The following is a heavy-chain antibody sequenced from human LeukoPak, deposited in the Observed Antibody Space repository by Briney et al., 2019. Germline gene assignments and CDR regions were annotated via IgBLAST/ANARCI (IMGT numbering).Heavy chain of an antibody. V-gene: IGHV4-4*07. D-gene: IGHD3-9*01. CDR2: IYSSGST. CDR3: AREALHYDILTGYSTSGVDY. J-gene: IGHJ4*02. Sequence: SETLSLTCIVSGGSISSYYWTWIRQPAGKGLEWIGRIYSSGSTKYNPSLKSRVTMSVDTSRNQFSLRLNFVTAADTAVYFCAREALHYDILTGYSTSGVDYWGQGTLVTVSS. CDR1: GGSISSYY.